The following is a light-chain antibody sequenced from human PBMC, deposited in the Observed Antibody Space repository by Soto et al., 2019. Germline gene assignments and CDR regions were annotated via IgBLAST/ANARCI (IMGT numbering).Light chain of an antibody. CDR1: QSVSDR. V-gene: IGKV3-11*01. CDR2: DAS. J-gene: IGKJ2*01. CDR3: HQRSDWPFT. Sequence: EIVLTQSPATLSLSPGERATLSCRASQSVSDRLAWFQQKFGQAPRLLIYDASKRATGIPARFSGSGSGTDITLTISSLEPEDFAVYYCHQRSDWPFTFGQGTKVEIK.